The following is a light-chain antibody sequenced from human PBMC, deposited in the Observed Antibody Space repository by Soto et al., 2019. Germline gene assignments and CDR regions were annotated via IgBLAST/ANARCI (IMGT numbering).Light chain of an antibody. CDR3: QQYNSRYT. J-gene: IGKJ2*01. V-gene: IGKV1-5*03. CDR2: KAS. CDR1: QSISSW. Sequence: DIQMTQSPSTLSASVGDRVTITCRASQSISSWLAWYQQKPGKAPKLLIYKASSLESGVPSRFSGSGSATEFTLTISSLQPDDFATYYCQQYNSRYTFGQGTKLEIK.